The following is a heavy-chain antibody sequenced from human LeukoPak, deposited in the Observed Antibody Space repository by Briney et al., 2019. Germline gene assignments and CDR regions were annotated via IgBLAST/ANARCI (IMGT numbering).Heavy chain of an antibody. CDR1: GGPISSSSYY. Sequence: SETLSLTCTVSGGPISSSSYYWGWIRQPPGKGLEWIGSIYYSGSTYYNPSLKSRVTISVDTSKNQFSLKLSSVTAADTAVYYCARVGSGAAQFDYWGQGTLVTVSS. CDR2: IYYSGST. CDR3: ARVGSGAAQFDY. J-gene: IGHJ4*02. V-gene: IGHV4-39*07. D-gene: IGHD3-10*01.